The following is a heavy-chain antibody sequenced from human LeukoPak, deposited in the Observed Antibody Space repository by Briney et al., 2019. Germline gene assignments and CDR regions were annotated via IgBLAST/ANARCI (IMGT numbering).Heavy chain of an antibody. J-gene: IGHJ4*02. V-gene: IGHV3-74*01. CDR2: IKTDGSAT. Sequence: GGSLRLSCAASGFTFSSYWMHWVRQAPGKGLVWVSRIKTDGSATTYTDSVKGRFTISRDNAKNTLYLQMNSLRVEDTAVYYCASLGYWGQGTLVTVSS. CDR3: ASLGY. D-gene: IGHD7-27*01. CDR1: GFTFSSYW.